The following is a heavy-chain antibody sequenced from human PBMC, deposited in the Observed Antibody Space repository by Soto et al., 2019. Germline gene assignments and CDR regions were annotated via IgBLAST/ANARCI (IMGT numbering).Heavy chain of an antibody. CDR1: GGSVNGYY. CDR3: ATRITVFGLLIPPFDP. J-gene: IGHJ5*02. CDR2: INHTGGT. D-gene: IGHD3-3*01. V-gene: IGHV4-34*01. Sequence: LSLTCAVYGGSVNGYYWNWIRQPPGKGLEWIGEINHTGGTHYNPSLKSRVTMSVDTSKNQFSLRLSSVTAADMAIYYCATRITVFGLLIPPFDPWGQGTQVTVSS.